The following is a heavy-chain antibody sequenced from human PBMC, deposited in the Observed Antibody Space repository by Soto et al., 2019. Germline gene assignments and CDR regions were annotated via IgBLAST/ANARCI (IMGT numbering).Heavy chain of an antibody. D-gene: IGHD2-15*01. Sequence: SETLSLTCTVSGGSISSYXXXXXXQPPGKGLEWIGDIFYSGSTKSHPSLKRRVTISVDTSKNQFSLKLSSVTAADTAVYYCARGLRVVAADYMDVWGKGTTVTVSS. CDR2: IFYSGST. CDR1: GGSISSYX. V-gene: IGHV4-59*01. CDR3: ARGLRVVAADYMDV. J-gene: IGHJ6*03.